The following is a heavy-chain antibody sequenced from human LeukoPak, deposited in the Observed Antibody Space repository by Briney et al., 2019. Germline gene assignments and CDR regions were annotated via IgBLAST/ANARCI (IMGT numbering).Heavy chain of an antibody. CDR3: ARVGPTYYDILTGYKRRYYFDY. V-gene: IGHV4-34*01. D-gene: IGHD3-9*01. Sequence: PSETLSLTCTVSGGSISSYYWSWIRQPPGKGLEWIGEINHSGSTNYNPSLKSRVTISVDTSKNQFSLKLSSVTAADTAVYYCARVGPTYYDILTGYKRRYYFDYWGQGTLVTVSS. CDR1: GGSISSYY. CDR2: INHSGST. J-gene: IGHJ4*02.